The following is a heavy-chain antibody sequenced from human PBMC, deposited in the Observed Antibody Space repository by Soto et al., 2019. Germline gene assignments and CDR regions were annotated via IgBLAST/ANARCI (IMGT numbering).Heavy chain of an antibody. J-gene: IGHJ4*02. D-gene: IGHD1-26*01. CDR3: ARVVDSGSYKPFDY. V-gene: IGHV1-2*02. CDR1: GYTFTGYY. Sequence: ASVKVSCKASGYTFTGYYMHWVRQAPGQGLEWMGWINPNSGGTNYAQKFQGRVTMTRDTSISTAYMELSRLRSDNTAVYYRARVVDSGSYKPFDYWGQGTLVTVSS. CDR2: INPNSGGT.